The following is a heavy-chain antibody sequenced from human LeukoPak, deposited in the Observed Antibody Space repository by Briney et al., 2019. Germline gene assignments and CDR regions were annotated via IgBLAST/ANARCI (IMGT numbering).Heavy chain of an antibody. CDR3: AKSSGSSGYYPVNY. CDR1: GFTFDDYA. CDR2: ISWNSGSI. Sequence: SGGSLRLSCAASGFTFDDYAMHWIRQAPGKGLEWVSGISWNSGSIGYADSVKGRFTISRDNAKNSLYLQMDSLRAEDTAFYYCAKSSGSSGYYPVNYWGQGTLVTVSS. J-gene: IGHJ4*02. D-gene: IGHD3-22*01. V-gene: IGHV3-9*01.